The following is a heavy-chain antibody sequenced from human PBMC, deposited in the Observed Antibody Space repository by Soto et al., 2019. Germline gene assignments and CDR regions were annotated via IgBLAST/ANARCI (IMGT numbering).Heavy chain of an antibody. CDR1: GFTFSSYA. CDR3: AKGHSQLLFSGFDP. D-gene: IGHD2-2*01. Sequence: GESLKISCAASGFTFSSYAMSWVRQAPGKGLEWVSAISGSGGSTYYADSVKGRFTISRDNSKNTLYLQMNSLRAEDTAVYYCAKGHSQLLFSGFDPWGQGTLVTVSS. J-gene: IGHJ5*02. CDR2: ISGSGGST. V-gene: IGHV3-23*01.